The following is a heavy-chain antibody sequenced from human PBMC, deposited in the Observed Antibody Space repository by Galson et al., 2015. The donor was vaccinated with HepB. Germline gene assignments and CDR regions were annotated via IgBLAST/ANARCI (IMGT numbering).Heavy chain of an antibody. J-gene: IGHJ4*02. V-gene: IGHV3-9*01. CDR3: ASEGSGGGYFDY. Sequence: SLRLYCAASGFTFDDYAMHWVRQAPGKGLEWVSGISWNSGSIGYADSVKGRFTISRDNAKNSLYLQMNSLRAEDTALYYCASEGSGGGYFDYWGQGTLVTVSS. D-gene: IGHD6-19*01. CDR1: GFTFDDYA. CDR2: ISWNSGSI.